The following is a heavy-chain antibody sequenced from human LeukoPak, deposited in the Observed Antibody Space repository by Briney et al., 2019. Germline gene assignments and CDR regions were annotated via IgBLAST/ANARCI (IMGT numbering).Heavy chain of an antibody. CDR2: IRSKAYGETA. CDR1: GFPFRDYY. V-gene: IGHV3-49*03. Sequence: GGSLRLSCAASGFPFRDYYMTWIRQAPGKGLEWVGFIRSKAYGETADYAASVKGRFTISRDDSKAIAYLQMNSLTTEDTAVYHCTRDRGAYNLYDYWGQGTLVTVSS. D-gene: IGHD1-1*01. CDR3: TRDRGAYNLYDY. J-gene: IGHJ4*02.